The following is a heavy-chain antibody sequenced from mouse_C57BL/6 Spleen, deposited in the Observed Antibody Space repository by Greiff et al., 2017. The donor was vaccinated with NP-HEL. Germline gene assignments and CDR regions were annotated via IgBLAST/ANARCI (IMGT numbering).Heavy chain of an antibody. D-gene: IGHD1-1*01. CDR3: GITTVVATGDY. Sequence: EVQLQQSGPELVKPGASVKISCKASGYTFTDYYMNWVKQSHGKSLEWIGDINPNNGGTSYNQKFKGKATLTVDKSSSTAYMELRSLTSEDSAVYYCGITTVVATGDYWGQGTTLTVSS. V-gene: IGHV1-26*01. CDR1: GYTFTDYY. CDR2: INPNNGGT. J-gene: IGHJ2*01.